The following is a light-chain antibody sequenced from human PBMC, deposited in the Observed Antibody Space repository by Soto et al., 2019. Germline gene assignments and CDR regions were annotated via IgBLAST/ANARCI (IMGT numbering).Light chain of an antibody. Sequence: DIQMTQSPSSLSASVGDRVTITCRASQNLNIFLNWYQQKPGSSPSLLIYSASILQTGVPSRFRGSGSGADFTLTIPNLQPEDSATYYCQQPQRFPLTFGGGTKVEIK. CDR1: QNLNIF. CDR3: QQPQRFPLT. J-gene: IGKJ4*01. V-gene: IGKV1-39*01. CDR2: SAS.